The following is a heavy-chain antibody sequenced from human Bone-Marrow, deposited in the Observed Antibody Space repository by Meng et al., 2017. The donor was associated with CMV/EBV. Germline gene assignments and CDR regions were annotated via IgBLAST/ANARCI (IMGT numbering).Heavy chain of an antibody. J-gene: IGHJ4*02. Sequence: LSCAASGFTFSGYAMHWVRQAPGKGLEWVAVISYDGSNKYYADSVKGRFTISRDNSKNTLYLQMNSLRAEDTAVYYCATSREGYFDYWGQGTLVTVSS. V-gene: IGHV3-30-3*01. CDR2: ISYDGSNK. CDR3: ATSREGYFDY. CDR1: GFTFSGYA. D-gene: IGHD1-26*01.